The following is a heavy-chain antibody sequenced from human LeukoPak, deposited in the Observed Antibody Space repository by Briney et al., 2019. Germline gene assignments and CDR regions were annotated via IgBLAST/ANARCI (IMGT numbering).Heavy chain of an antibody. CDR2: IYSGGST. Sequence: TGGSLRLSCAASGFTVSSNYMSWVRQAPGKGLEWVSVIYSGGSTYYADSVKGRFTISRDNSKNTLYLQMNSLRAEHTAVYYCARSPYYYDSSGYPGDWGQGTLVTVPS. CDR3: ARSPYYYDSSGYPGD. CDR1: GFTVSSNY. J-gene: IGHJ4*02. D-gene: IGHD3-22*01. V-gene: IGHV3-53*01.